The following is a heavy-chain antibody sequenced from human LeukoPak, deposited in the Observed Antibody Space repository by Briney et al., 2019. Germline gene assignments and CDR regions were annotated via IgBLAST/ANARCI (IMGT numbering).Heavy chain of an antibody. Sequence: GGSLRLSCAASGFTFSSYAMSWVRQAPGKGLEWVSAISGSGGSTYYADSVKGRFTISRDNSKNALYLQMNSLRAEDTAVYYCATAAPPHIVVVVAATRPSLTGIDYWGEGTLVTVSS. CDR3: ATAAPPHIVVVVAATRPSLTGIDY. CDR2: ISGSGGST. J-gene: IGHJ4*02. CDR1: GFTFSSYA. D-gene: IGHD2-15*01. V-gene: IGHV3-23*01.